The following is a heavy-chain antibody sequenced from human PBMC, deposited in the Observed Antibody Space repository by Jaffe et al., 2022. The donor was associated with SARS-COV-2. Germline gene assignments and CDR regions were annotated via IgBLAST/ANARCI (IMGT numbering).Heavy chain of an antibody. CDR3: AEGLDHRRFDF. J-gene: IGHJ4*02. Sequence: QVQLQESGPGLVKPSETLSLTCTVSGGSIKNYYWSWIRQPPGKGLEWIGYISYTGGTNYNPSLKSRVTISVDTSKNQVSLNLSSVTAADAAVYYCAEGLDHRRFDFWGQGTLVTVSS. D-gene: IGHD1-1*01. CDR2: ISYTGGT. V-gene: IGHV4-59*12. CDR1: GGSIKNYY.